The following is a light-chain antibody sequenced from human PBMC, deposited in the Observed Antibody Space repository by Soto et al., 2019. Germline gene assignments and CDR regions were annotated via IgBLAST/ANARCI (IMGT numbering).Light chain of an antibody. CDR2: WAS. J-gene: IGKJ3*01. V-gene: IGKV4-1*01. CDR1: QSVLYSSNNKNY. CDR3: QQYYSTPRLT. Sequence: DIVMTQSPDSLAVSLGERATINCKSSQSVLYSSNNKNYLAWYQQKPGQPPKLLIYWASTRESGVPDRFSGSGSGTDFTLTISSLQAEDVAVYYWQQYYSTPRLTFGPGTKVDIK.